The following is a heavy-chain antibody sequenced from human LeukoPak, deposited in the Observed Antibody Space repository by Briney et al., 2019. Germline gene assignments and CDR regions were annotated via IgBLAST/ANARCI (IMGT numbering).Heavy chain of an antibody. CDR2: INDDGSDT. D-gene: IGHD2-15*01. Sequence: GGSLRLSCAASGFTLSNHWMIWVRQVPGKRPVWVSRINDDGSDTIYADSVRGRFTISRDDAKNTVYLQMNNLRAEDTAVYYCVRGGPSTWSWGQGTLVTVSS. CDR1: GFTLSNHW. CDR3: VRGGPSTWS. V-gene: IGHV3-74*01. J-gene: IGHJ5*02.